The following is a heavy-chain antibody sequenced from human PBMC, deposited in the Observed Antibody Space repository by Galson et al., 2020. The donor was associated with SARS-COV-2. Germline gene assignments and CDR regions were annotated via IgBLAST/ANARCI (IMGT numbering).Heavy chain of an antibody. CDR1: GFTFSGFC. Sequence: GGSLRLSCVASGFTFSGFCMNWVRQAPGKGLEWVANIKQDGSEKYYVDSLKGRFTISRDNAKNSLYLQMNSLRAEDTAVYYCARSQGWGCTKGICSPHYLDFWGQGTLVTVSS. CDR2: IKQDGSEK. D-gene: IGHD2-8*01. J-gene: IGHJ4*02. CDR3: ARSQGWGCTKGICSPHYLDF. V-gene: IGHV3-7*03.